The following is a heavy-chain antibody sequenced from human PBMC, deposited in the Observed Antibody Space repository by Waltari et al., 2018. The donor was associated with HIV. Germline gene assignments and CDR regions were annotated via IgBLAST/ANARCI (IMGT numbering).Heavy chain of an antibody. V-gene: IGHV3-23*01. CDR1: GFTFSSYA. Sequence: EVHLLESGGGLVQPGGSLRLYCAASGFTFSSYAMSWVRQAPGKGLEWVSSITGSGDKTYYADSVKGRFTMSRDNSKNTLYLQMNSLRAEDTALYYCAKEGLRGIIIGDVGYWGQGTLVTVSS. J-gene: IGHJ4*02. D-gene: IGHD3-10*01. CDR2: ITGSGDKT. CDR3: AKEGLRGIIIGDVGY.